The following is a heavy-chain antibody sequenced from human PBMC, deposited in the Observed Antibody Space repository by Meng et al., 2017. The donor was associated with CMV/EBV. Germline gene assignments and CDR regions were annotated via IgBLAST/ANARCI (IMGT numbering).Heavy chain of an antibody. D-gene: IGHD3-3*01. CDR3: ASPITILGVVPRDDAFDI. CDR1: GGTFSSYA. J-gene: IGHJ3*02. V-gene: IGHV1-69*10. CDR2: IIPILGIA. Sequence: SVKVSCKASGGTFSSYAISWVRQAPGQGLEWMGGIIPILGIANYAQKFQGRVTITADKSTSTAYMELSSLRYEDTAVYYCASPITILGVVPRDDAFDIWGQGTMVTVSS.